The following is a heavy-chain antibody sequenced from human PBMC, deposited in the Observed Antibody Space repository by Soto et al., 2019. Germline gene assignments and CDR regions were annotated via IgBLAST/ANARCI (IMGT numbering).Heavy chain of an antibody. J-gene: IGHJ6*02. V-gene: IGHV4-59*13. Sequence: QVQLQESGPGLVKPSETLSLTCTVSGGSISSYYWNWIRQPPGKGLEWIGYIYYSGSTDYNPSLKRRVTISVDTSKNQFSLTLSSVTAADTAVYYCARDRNWKGYYGMDVWGQGTTVTVSS. D-gene: IGHD1-1*01. CDR3: ARDRNWKGYYGMDV. CDR2: IYYSGST. CDR1: GGSISSYY.